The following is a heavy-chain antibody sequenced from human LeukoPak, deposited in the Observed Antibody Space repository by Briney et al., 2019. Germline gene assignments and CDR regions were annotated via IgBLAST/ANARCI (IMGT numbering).Heavy chain of an antibody. J-gene: IGHJ3*02. CDR1: GGSFSGYY. D-gene: IGHD3-9*01. Sequence: SETLSLTCAVYGGSFSGYYWSWIRQPPGKGLEWIGEINHSGSTNYNPSLKCRVTISVDTSKNQFSLKLSSVTAADTAVYYCARPEQYYDILTGYYPDAFDIWGQGTMVTVSS. CDR2: INHSGST. CDR3: ARPEQYYDILTGYYPDAFDI. V-gene: IGHV4-34*01.